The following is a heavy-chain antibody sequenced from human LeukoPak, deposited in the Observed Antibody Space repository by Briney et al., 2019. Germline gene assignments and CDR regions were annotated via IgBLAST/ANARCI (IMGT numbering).Heavy chain of an antibody. V-gene: IGHV1-8*03. J-gene: IGHJ6*03. D-gene: IGHD3-10*01. CDR2: MNPNSGNT. CDR1: GYTFTSYD. Sequence: ASVKVSCKASGYTFTSYDINWVRQATGQGLEWMGWMNPNSGNTGYAQKFQGRVTITRNTSISTAYMELSSLRSEDTAVYYCARDQYGSGDGYYMDVWGKGTTVTISS. CDR3: ARDQYGSGDGYYMDV.